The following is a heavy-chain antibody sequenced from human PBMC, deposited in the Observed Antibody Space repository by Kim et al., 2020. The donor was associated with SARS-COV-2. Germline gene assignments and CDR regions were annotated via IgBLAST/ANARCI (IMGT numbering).Heavy chain of an antibody. Sequence: GGSLRLSCAASGFTFSSYSMNWVRQAPGKGLEWVSYISSSSSTIYYADSVKGRFTISRDNAKNSLYLQMNSLRAEDTAVYYCARVMTTVLLYGMDVWGQGTTVTVSS. CDR3: ARVMTTVLLYGMDV. CDR2: ISSSSSTI. V-gene: IGHV3-48*04. CDR1: GFTFSSYS. J-gene: IGHJ6*02. D-gene: IGHD4-17*01.